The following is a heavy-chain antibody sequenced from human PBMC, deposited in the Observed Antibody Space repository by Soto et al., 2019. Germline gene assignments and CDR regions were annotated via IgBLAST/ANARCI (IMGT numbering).Heavy chain of an antibody. J-gene: IGHJ4*02. CDR1: GGSISSGY. CDR3: ARASGSGWYYFDY. V-gene: IGHV4-59*01. Sequence: PSETLSLTCSVSGGSISSGYWTWIRHPPGKRLEWIGYIYLGGSINYNPSLKSRVIISVDTAKNQFSLSLSSVTAADTAVYYCARASGSGWYYFDYWGQGTLVTVSS. D-gene: IGHD6-19*01. CDR2: IYLGGSI.